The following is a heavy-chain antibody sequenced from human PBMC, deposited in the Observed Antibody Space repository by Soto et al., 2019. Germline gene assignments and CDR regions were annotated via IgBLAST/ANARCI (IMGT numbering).Heavy chain of an antibody. CDR1: GFTFDDYT. CDR3: AKVGYSSSWWSGAFDI. D-gene: IGHD6-13*01. Sequence: GGSVRLSCAASGFTFDDYTMHWVRQAPGKGLEWVSLISWDGGSTYYADSVKGRFTISRDNSKNSLYLQMNSLRTEDTALYYCAKVGYSSSWWSGAFDIWGQGTMVTVSS. V-gene: IGHV3-43*01. CDR2: ISWDGGST. J-gene: IGHJ3*02.